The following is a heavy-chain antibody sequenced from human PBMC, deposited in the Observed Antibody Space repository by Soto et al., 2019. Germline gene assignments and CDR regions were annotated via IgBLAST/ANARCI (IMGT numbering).Heavy chain of an antibody. D-gene: IGHD1-7*01. V-gene: IGHV4-30-4*01. J-gene: IGHJ5*02. CDR3: AREKRTRNWFDP. Sequence: SETLSLTCTVSGGSISSGDYYWSWIRQPPGKGLEWIGYIYYSGSTYYNPSLKSRVNISVDTSKNQFSLKLSSVTAADTAVYYCAREKRTRNWFDPWGQGTLVTVSS. CDR2: IYYSGST. CDR1: GGSISSGDYY.